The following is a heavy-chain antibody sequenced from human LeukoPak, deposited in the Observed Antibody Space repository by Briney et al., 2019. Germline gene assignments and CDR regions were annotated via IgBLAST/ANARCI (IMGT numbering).Heavy chain of an antibody. Sequence: GGSLRLSCAASGFTFSSYAMSWVRQAPGKGLEWVSAIISGGSTYYADSVKGRFTISRDNSKNTLYLQMNSLRAEDTAVYYCARTYYYYYYMDVWGKGTTVTVSS. CDR2: IISGGST. J-gene: IGHJ6*03. CDR1: GFTFSSYA. CDR3: ARTYYYYYYMDV. V-gene: IGHV3-23*01.